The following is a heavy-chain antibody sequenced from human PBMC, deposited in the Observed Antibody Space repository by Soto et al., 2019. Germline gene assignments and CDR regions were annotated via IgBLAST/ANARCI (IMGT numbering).Heavy chain of an antibody. CDR1: GFTFGDYA. CDR2: IRSKASGGTA. CDR3: SRDLLGVRAFDT. D-gene: IGHD3-16*01. J-gene: IGHJ3*02. Sequence: EVQLVESGGDLVQPGRSLRLSCTTSGFTFGDYAVSWLRQAPGKGLGWVSFIRSKASGGTAEYAASVKGRFTISRDDSKSIAYLQMNSLKTEDTAVYYCSRDLLGVRAFDTWGQGTMVTVSS. V-gene: IGHV3-49*03.